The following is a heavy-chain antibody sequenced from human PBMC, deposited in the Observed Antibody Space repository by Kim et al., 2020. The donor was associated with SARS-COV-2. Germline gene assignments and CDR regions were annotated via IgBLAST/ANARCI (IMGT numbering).Heavy chain of an antibody. CDR3: ARTLRGRDYGLDV. Sequence: SETLSLTCTVSGGSISRYYWTWIRQPPGKGLEWIGYISYSGSTSYNTSLKSRVTISLDTSKNQFSLKLSSATAADTAVYYCARTLRGRDYGLDVWGQGTTVTVSS. J-gene: IGHJ6*02. D-gene: IGHD2-21*01. CDR2: ISYSGST. CDR1: GGSISRYY. V-gene: IGHV4-59*01.